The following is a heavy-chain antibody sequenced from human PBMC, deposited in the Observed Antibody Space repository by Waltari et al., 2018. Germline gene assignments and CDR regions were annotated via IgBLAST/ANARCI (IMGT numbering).Heavy chain of an antibody. Sequence: QVQLVQSGAEVKKPGSSVKVSCKASGGTFSSYAISWVRQAPGQGLEWMGGIIPIFGTANYAQKFQGRVTITTDESTSTAYMELSSLRSEDTAVYYCARSGLSLRVVVAATILFDPWGQGTLVTVSS. J-gene: IGHJ5*02. V-gene: IGHV1-69*05. CDR2: IIPIFGTA. CDR1: GGTFSSYA. D-gene: IGHD2-15*01. CDR3: ARSGLSLRVVVAATILFDP.